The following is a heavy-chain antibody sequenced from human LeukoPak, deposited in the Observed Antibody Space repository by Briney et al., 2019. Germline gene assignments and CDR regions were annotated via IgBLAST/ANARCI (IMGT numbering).Heavy chain of an antibody. D-gene: IGHD2-8*02. Sequence: GGSLRLSCAASGFTYSSYEMNWVRQAPWKGLEWVSYISSSGSTIYYADSVRGRFTISRDNSRSTLSLQMNSLRAEDTAIYYCATYRQVLLPFESWGQGTLVAVSS. CDR2: ISSSGSTI. J-gene: IGHJ4*02. CDR3: ATYRQVLLPFES. V-gene: IGHV3-48*03. CDR1: GFTYSSYE.